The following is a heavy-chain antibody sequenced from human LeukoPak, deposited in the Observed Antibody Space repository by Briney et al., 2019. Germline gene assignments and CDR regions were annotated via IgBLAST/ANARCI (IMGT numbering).Heavy chain of an antibody. CDR1: GGTFSSYA. V-gene: IGHV1-69*06. D-gene: IGHD3-10*01. CDR3: AKDWELRYSQGGFDS. CDR2: IIPIFGTA. J-gene: IGHJ4*02. Sequence: SVKVSCKASGGTFSSYAISWVRQAPGQGLEWMGGIIPIFGTANYAQKFQGRVTITADKSTSTAYMELSSLRSEDTAVYFCAKDWELRYSQGGFDSRGQGTLVTVSS.